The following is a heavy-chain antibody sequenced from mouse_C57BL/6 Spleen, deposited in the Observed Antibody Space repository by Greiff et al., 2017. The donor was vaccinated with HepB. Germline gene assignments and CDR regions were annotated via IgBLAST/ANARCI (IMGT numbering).Heavy chain of an antibody. J-gene: IGHJ2*01. CDR2: IHPNSGST. CDR3: ARGYDDGSSYREFDY. D-gene: IGHD1-1*01. Sequence: VQLQQSGAELVKPGASVQLSCKASGYTFTSYWMHWVKQRPGPGLAWIGMIHPNSGSTNYHETFKSKATLTVDKSSSPAYLQLSSLTSEDTAVYYCARGYDDGSSYREFDYWGQGTTLTVSS. V-gene: IGHV1-64*01. CDR1: GYTFTSYW.